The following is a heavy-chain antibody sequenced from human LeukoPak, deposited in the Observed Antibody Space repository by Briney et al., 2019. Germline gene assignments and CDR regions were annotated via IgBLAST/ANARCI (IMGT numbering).Heavy chain of an antibody. Sequence: GGSLRLSCAASGFIFDDYAMHWVRQAPGKGLEWVSGITWNSVTIGYAGSVKGRFTISRDNAKNSLYLQMNSLRAEDTALYYCVKDTGSYGEFDYWGQGALVTVSS. J-gene: IGHJ4*02. CDR1: GFIFDDYA. D-gene: IGHD3-10*01. CDR2: ITWNSVTI. V-gene: IGHV3-9*01. CDR3: VKDTGSYGEFDY.